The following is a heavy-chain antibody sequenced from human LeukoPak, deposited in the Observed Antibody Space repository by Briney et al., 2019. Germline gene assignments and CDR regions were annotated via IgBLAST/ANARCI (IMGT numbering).Heavy chain of an antibody. CDR3: AREPRSNYGDYGKFDY. Sequence: ASVKVSCKASGGTFSSYAISWVRQAPGQGLEWMGGIIPIFGTANYAQKFQGRVTITADKSTSTAYMELSSLRSEDTAVYYCAREPRSNYGDYGKFDYWGQGTLDTVSS. CDR2: IIPIFGTA. D-gene: IGHD4-17*01. CDR1: GGTFSSYA. V-gene: IGHV1-69*06. J-gene: IGHJ4*02.